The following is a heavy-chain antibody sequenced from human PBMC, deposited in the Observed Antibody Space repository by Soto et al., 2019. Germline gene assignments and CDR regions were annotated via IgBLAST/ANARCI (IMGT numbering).Heavy chain of an antibody. CDR2: LYNSGTT. CDR1: GGSISDFY. D-gene: IGHD3-10*01. Sequence: PSETLSLTCNVFGGSISDFYWSWIRQPPGKGLEWIGYLYNSGTTNYNPSLKSRVTISVDTSKNHFSLKLTSVTAADTAVYYCARQGSGAYFYRGLDVWGQGTTVTVSS. CDR3: ARQGSGAYFYRGLDV. J-gene: IGHJ6*02. V-gene: IGHV4-59*01.